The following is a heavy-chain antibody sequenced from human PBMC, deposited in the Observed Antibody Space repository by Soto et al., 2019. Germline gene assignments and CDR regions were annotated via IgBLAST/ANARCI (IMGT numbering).Heavy chain of an antibody. CDR2: MYYSGST. Sequence: SETLSLTCTVSGVSITNYYWSWIRQPPGKGLEWIGYMYYSGSTNSNPSLKSRITISIDTSKNQFSLKLTSVTAADTAVYYCARNIDPFYYGMDVWGLGTTVTVSS. J-gene: IGHJ6*02. V-gene: IGHV4-59*08. CDR3: ARNIDPFYYGMDV. D-gene: IGHD3-10*01. CDR1: GVSITNYY.